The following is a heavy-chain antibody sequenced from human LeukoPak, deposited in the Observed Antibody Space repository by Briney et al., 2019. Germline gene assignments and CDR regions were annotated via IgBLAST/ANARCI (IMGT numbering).Heavy chain of an antibody. Sequence: ASVKVSCKASGYTFTSYGISWVRQAPGQGLEWMGWISAYNGNTNYAQKLQGRVTMTTDTSTSTAYMELRSLRSDDTAVYYCARGPDYYGSGLGHYYYYYYMDVWGKGTTVTISS. V-gene: IGHV1-18*01. J-gene: IGHJ6*03. CDR1: GYTFTSYG. CDR2: ISAYNGNT. D-gene: IGHD3-10*01. CDR3: ARGPDYYGSGLGHYYYYYYMDV.